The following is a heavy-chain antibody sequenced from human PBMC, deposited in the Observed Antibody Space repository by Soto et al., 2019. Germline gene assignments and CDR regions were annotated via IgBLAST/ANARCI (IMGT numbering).Heavy chain of an antibody. CDR1: GFTFSSSA. CDR2: ISNSGGST. CDR3: GKGCGGDCYSGVQY. V-gene: IGHV3-23*01. J-gene: IGHJ4*02. Sequence: EVQLLESGRGLVQPGGSLRLSCAASGFTFSSSAMSWVRQAPGKGLEWVSSISNSGGSTYYADSVKSRFTISRDNAKNTLYLQMNSLQAEDTAVYYCGKGCGGDCYSGVQYWGQGTMVTVAS. D-gene: IGHD2-21*02.